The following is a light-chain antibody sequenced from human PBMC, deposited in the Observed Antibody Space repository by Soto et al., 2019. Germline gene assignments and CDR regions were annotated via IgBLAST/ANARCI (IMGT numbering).Light chain of an antibody. J-gene: IGLJ3*02. V-gene: IGLV2-14*03. CDR1: KSDVGNYNF. CDR3: SSHTTSSTVL. CDR2: EVS. Sequence: QSPLTQPASVSGSPGQSITISCTGTKSDVGNYNFVSWYQQHPGKAPKLMIYEVSNRPSGVSNRFSGSKSGNTASLTISGLQTEDEADYYCSSHTTSSTVLFGGGTKVTVL.